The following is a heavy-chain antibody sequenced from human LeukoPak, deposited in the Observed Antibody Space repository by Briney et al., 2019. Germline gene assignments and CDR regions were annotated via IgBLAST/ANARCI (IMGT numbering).Heavy chain of an antibody. CDR2: ISGNAADT. Sequence: GGSLRLSCAASGFTFGSHAMYWVRQAPGKGLEWLSGISGNAADTYYADSVKGRFTISRDNFRNTVYLQMNSLRAEDTALYYCAKPTGGNSRGGPPVWPFDHWGKETLVTVSS. V-gene: IGHV3-23*01. J-gene: IGHJ4*02. D-gene: IGHD6-19*01. CDR1: GFTFGSHA. CDR3: AKPTGGNSRGGPPVWPFDH.